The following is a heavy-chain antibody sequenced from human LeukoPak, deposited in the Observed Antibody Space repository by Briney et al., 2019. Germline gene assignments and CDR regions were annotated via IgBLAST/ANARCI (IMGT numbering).Heavy chain of an antibody. D-gene: IGHD5-18*01. V-gene: IGHV3-7*01. J-gene: IGHJ4*02. CDR1: GFTFSSYW. CDR2: IKQDGSEK. Sequence: TGGSLRLSCAASGFTFSSYWMSWVRQAPGKGLEWVANIKQDGSEKYYVDSVKGRFTISRDNAKNSLYLQMNSLRAEDTAVYYCARGLARGARGYSYGYFYWGQGTLVTVSP. CDR3: ARGLARGARGYSYGYFY.